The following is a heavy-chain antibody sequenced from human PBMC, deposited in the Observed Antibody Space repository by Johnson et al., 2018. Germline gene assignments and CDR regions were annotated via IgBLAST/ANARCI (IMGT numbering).Heavy chain of an antibody. CDR3: AIFGVVDAFDI. V-gene: IGHV3-53*01. CDR1: GFTVSSNY. D-gene: IGHD3-3*01. Sequence: VQLVESGGGLIQPGGSLRLSCAASGFTVSSNYMSWVRQAPGKGLEWVAVIYSGGSPYYADSVKGRFTISRDNSQTTLYLQLNSLRAEDTAVYYCAIFGVVDAFDIWGQGTMVTVSS. J-gene: IGHJ3*02. CDR2: IYSGGSP.